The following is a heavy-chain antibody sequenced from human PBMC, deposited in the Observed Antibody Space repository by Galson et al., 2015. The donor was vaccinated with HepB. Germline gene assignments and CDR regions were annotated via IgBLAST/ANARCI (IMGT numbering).Heavy chain of an antibody. CDR3: ARLDRGDFDY. V-gene: IGHV4-59*08. D-gene: IGHD1-14*01. J-gene: IGHJ4*02. Sequence: ETLSLTCTVSGGSISSYYWSWIRQPPGKGLEWIGYIYHSGSTKYNPSLKSRVTISVDTSNKQFSLKLSSVTAADTAVYYCARLDRGDFDYWGQGTLVTVSS. CDR2: IYHSGST. CDR1: GGSISSYY.